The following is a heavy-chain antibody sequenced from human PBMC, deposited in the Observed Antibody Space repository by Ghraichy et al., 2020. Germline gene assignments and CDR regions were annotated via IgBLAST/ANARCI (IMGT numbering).Heavy chain of an antibody. CDR3: ARMLVPAEIDY. D-gene: IGHD2-2*01. CDR2: IYYSGST. V-gene: IGHV4-59*01. Sequence: GSLRLSCTVSGGSISSYYWSWIRQPPGKGLEWIGYIYYSGSTNYNPSLKSRVTISVDTSKNQFSLKLSSVTAADTAVYYCARMLVPAEIDYWGQGTLVTVSS. CDR1: GGSISSYY. J-gene: IGHJ4*02.